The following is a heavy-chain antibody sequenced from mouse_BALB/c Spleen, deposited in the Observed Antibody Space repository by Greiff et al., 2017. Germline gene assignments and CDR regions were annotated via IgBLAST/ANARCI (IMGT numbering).Heavy chain of an antibody. Sequence: VQLQQSGAELVKPGASVKLSCTASGFNIKDTYMHWVKQRPEQGLEWIGRIDPANGNTKYDPKFQGKATITADTSSNTAYLQLSSLTSEDTAVYYCARSRGYGWGAWFAYGGQGTLVTVAA. J-gene: IGHJ3*01. CDR1: GFNIKDTY. V-gene: IGHV14-3*02. CDR2: IDPANGNT. CDR3: ARSRGYGWGAWFAY. D-gene: IGHD1-2*01.